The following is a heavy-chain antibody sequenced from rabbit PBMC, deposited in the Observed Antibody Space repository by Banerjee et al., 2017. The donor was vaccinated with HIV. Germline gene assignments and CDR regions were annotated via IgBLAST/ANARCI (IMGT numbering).Heavy chain of an antibody. J-gene: IGHJ4*01. CDR2: IDTGDGST. CDR3: ATFFSNSGYYRDL. CDR1: GFDFSSYG. D-gene: IGHD1-1*01. Sequence: QEQLVESGGGLVQPGGSLKLSCKASGFDFSSYGVSWVRQAPGKGLEWIGYIDTGDGSTYYASWVNGRFTISLDNAQNTVFLQMTSLTDADTATYFCATFFSNSGYYRDLWGQGTLVTVS. V-gene: IGHV1S47*01.